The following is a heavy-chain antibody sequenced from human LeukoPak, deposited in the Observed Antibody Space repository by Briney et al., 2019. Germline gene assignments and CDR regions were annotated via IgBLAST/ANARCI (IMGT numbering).Heavy chain of an antibody. J-gene: IGHJ3*01. Sequence: SETLSLTCTVSRGSISSYYWTWIRQPAGKGLEWIGRIYTSGSTNYNPSLKSRVSMSLDTSKKQFSLKLTSVTAAGTAVYYCARGRSGYDSGKADGFDVWGQGTLVTVSS. CDR2: IYTSGST. V-gene: IGHV4-4*07. D-gene: IGHD3-10*01. CDR1: RGSISSYY. CDR3: ARGRSGYDSGKADGFDV.